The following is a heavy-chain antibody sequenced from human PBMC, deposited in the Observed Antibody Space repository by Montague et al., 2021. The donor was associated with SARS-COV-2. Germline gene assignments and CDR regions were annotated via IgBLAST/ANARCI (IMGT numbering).Heavy chain of an antibody. D-gene: IGHD3-9*01. CDR3: ATYYDILTGFYIDAFDI. Sequence: SETLSLTCTISGGSISSSSYYWGWIRQPPGKGLEWIGSIYYSGSNYYNPSLKSRVTISVDTSKNQFSLKLSSVTAADTAVYDCATYYDILTGFYIDAFDIWGQGTMVTVSS. V-gene: IGHV4-39*01. CDR2: IYYSGSN. CDR1: GGSISSSSYY. J-gene: IGHJ3*02.